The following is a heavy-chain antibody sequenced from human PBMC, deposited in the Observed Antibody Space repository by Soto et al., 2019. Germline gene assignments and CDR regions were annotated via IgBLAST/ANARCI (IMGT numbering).Heavy chain of an antibody. V-gene: IGHV4-59*08. J-gene: IGHJ2*01. Sequence: SETLSLTCTVSGGSISRYYWSWIRQPPGKGLEWIGYIYYSGSTNYNPSLKSRVTISVDTSKNQFSLKLSSVTAADTAVYYCARLLIIDVTPYGDYSHWYFDLWGRGTLVTAPQ. CDR2: IYYSGST. D-gene: IGHD4-17*01. CDR3: ARLLIIDVTPYGDYSHWYFDL. CDR1: GGSISRYY.